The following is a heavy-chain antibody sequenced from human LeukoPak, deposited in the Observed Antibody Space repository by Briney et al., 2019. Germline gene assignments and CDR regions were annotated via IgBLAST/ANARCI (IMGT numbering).Heavy chain of an antibody. CDR3: AREERGVRRGGYYGMDV. V-gene: IGHV1-18*01. J-gene: IGHJ6*02. D-gene: IGHD3-10*01. CDR2: ISAYNGNT. CDR1: GYTFTSYG. Sequence: GASVKVSCKASGYTFTSYGITWVRQAPGQGLEWMGWISAYNGNTNYAQKVQGRVTMTTDTSTSTGYMELRSLRSDDTAVYYCAREERGVRRGGYYGMDVWGQGTTVTVSS.